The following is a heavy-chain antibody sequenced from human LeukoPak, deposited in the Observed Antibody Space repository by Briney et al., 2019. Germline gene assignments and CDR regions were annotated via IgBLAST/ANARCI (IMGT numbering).Heavy chain of an antibody. V-gene: IGHV4-4*07. CDR2: IYFSGNT. CDR1: GGSISSYY. CDR3: ARGPRATATQAFDI. Sequence: PSETLSLTCTVSGGSISSYYWSWIRQPAGKGLEWIGRIYFSGNTNYNPSLKSRVTMSVDTSKNQFSLKLNSVTAADTAVYYCARGPRATATQAFDIWGQGTMVTVSS. D-gene: IGHD2-15*01. J-gene: IGHJ3*02.